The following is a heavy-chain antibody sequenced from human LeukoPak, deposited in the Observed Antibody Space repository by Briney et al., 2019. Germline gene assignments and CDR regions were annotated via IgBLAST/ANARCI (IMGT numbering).Heavy chain of an antibody. CDR2: ISDIGSI. CDR3: AGHHPRNTVDF. V-gene: IGHV4-59*08. J-gene: IGHJ4*02. CDR1: GGPISSYY. D-gene: IGHD2/OR15-2a*01. Sequence: SETLSLTCTVSGGPISSYYWSLIRQPPGKGLEWIAYISDIGSINYNPSLKSRVTISLDTSKNQFSLKLSSVTAADTAVYYCAGHHPRNTVDFWGQGTLVTVSS.